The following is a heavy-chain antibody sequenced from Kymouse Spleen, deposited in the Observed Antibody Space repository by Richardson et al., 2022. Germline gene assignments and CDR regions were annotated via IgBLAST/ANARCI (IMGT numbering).Heavy chain of an antibody. CDR3: ARGFSGSPYFDY. V-gene: IGHV3-33*01. J-gene: IGHJ4*02. D-gene: IGHD3-10*01. CDR1: GFTFSSYG. Sequence: QVQLVESGGGVVQPGRSLRLSCAASGFTFSSYGMHWVRQAPGKGLEWVAVIWYDGSNKYYADSVKGRFTISRDNSKNTLYLQMNSLRAEDTAVYYCARGFSGSPYFDYWGQGTLVTVSS. CDR2: IWYDGSNK.